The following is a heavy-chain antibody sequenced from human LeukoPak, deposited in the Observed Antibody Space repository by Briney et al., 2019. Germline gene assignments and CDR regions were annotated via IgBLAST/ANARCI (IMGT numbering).Heavy chain of an antibody. CDR2: IYYSGST. V-gene: IGHV4-31*03. J-gene: IGHJ4*02. CDR1: GGSISSGGYY. Sequence: PSQTLSLICTVSGGSISSGGYYWNWIRQHPGKGLEWIGYIYYSGSTYYNPSLKSRVTISVDTSKNQFSLKLSSVTAADTAVYYCARATMDNSPASILFDYWGQGTLVTVSS. CDR3: ARATMDNSPASILFDY. D-gene: IGHD3-10*01.